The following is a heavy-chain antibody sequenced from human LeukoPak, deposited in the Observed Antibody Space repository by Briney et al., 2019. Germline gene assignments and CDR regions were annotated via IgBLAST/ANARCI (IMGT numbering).Heavy chain of an antibody. CDR3: AKDGNYYGSSGYYYYFDY. V-gene: IGHV3-33*06. CDR2: IWYDGSNK. CDR1: GFTFSSYG. J-gene: IGHJ4*02. Sequence: PGGSLRLSCAASGFTFSSYGMHWVRQAPGKGLEWVAVIWYDGSNKYYADSVKGRFTISRDNSKNTLYLQMNSLRAEDTAVYYCAKDGNYYGSSGYYYYFDYWGQGTLVTVSS. D-gene: IGHD3-22*01.